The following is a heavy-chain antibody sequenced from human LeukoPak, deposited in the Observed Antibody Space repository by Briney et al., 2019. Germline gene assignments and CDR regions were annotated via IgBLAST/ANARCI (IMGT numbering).Heavy chain of an antibody. CDR3: ARVEMATMALGY. CDR2: ISSSGSTI. J-gene: IGHJ4*02. CDR1: GFTFSSYE. V-gene: IGHV3-48*03. D-gene: IGHD5-24*01. Sequence: GGSLRLSCAASGFTFSSYEMNWVRQAPGKGLEWVSYISSSGSTIYYADSVKGRFIISRDNARNSLYLQMNNLRAEDTAVYYCARVEMATMALGYWGQGTLVTVSS.